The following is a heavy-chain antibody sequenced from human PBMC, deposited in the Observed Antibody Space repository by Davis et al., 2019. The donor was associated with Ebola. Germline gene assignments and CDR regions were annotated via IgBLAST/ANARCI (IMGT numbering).Heavy chain of an antibody. J-gene: IGHJ3*02. Sequence: PSETLSLTCAVSGDSISSPYWWSWVRQSPGKGLEWIGEIFHSGSTNYNPHLKSRVTLSLDKSKNQFSLRLTSVTAADTGIYYCARDRGWVRGEVFDIWGQGTMVTVSS. D-gene: IGHD3-10*01. CDR2: IFHSGST. CDR3: ARDRGWVRGEVFDI. V-gene: IGHV4-4*02. CDR1: GDSISSPYW.